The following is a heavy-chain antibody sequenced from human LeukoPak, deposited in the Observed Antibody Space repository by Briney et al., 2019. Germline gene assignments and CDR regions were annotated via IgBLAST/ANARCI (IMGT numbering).Heavy chain of an antibody. V-gene: IGHV3-33*01. D-gene: IGHD3-10*01. Sequence: PGVSLRLSCAASGFIIGTYGMHWVRQAPGKGLDWVAVIWYDGSSQYYADSVKGRFTISRDNSKNTLYLQMNSLRAEDTAVYYCAREFGELYIDYWGQGTLVTVSS. CDR2: IWYDGSSQ. J-gene: IGHJ4*02. CDR1: GFIIGTYG. CDR3: AREFGELYIDY.